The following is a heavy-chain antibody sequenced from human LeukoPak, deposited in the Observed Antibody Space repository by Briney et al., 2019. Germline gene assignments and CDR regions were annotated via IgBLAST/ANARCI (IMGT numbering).Heavy chain of an antibody. CDR1: GGSISSYY. J-gene: IGHJ4*02. CDR2: INHSGST. D-gene: IGHD5-12*01. CDR3: ARGRGYSGQTLRGDYYFDY. Sequence: PSETLSLTCTVSGGSISSYYWSWIRQPPGKGLEWIGEINHSGSTNYNPSLTSRVTISVDTSKNQFSLKLSSVTAADMAVYYCARGRGYSGQTLRGDYYFDYWGQGTLVTVSS. V-gene: IGHV4-34*01.